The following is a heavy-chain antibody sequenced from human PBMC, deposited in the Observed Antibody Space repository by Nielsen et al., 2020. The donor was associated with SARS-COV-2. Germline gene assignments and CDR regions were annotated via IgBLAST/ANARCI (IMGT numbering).Heavy chain of an antibody. V-gene: IGHV3-53*01. CDR1: GFTVSSNY. CDR2: IYSGGST. D-gene: IGHD4-17*01. CDR3: ANAPSPYGDYLFYFDH. J-gene: IGHJ4*02. Sequence: GESLKISCAASGFTVSSNYMSWVRQAPGKGLEWVSVIYSGGSTYYADSVKGRFTISRDNSKNTLYLQMNSLRAEDTAVYYCANAPSPYGDYLFYFDHWGQGTLVTVSS.